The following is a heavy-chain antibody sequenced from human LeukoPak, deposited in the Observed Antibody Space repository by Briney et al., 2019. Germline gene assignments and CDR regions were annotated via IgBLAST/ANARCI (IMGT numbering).Heavy chain of an antibody. CDR1: GGSISSSNYY. CDR3: ARDTGQYAPGTPGFTRFDP. D-gene: IGHD3-10*01. V-gene: IGHV4-39*07. J-gene: IGHJ5*02. Sequence: PSETLSLTCTVSGGSISSSNYYWGWIRQPPGKGLEWIGSIYYSGSTYYNPSLKSRVIVSLDTSKNQFSLKLTSVTAADTAVYYCARDTGQYAPGTPGFTRFDPWGQGTLSPSPQ. CDR2: IYYSGST.